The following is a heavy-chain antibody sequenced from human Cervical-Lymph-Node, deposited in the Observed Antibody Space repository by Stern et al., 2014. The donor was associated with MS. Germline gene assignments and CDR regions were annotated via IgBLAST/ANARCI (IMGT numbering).Heavy chain of an antibody. V-gene: IGHV3-30*01. J-gene: IGHJ6*02. CDR3: ARVWTTCSVHYYYGMDV. D-gene: IGHD1-1*01. CDR1: GFTLSSYG. Sequence: QVQLVESGGGVVQPGRSLRLSCAASGFTLSSYGLHWVRQAPGKGLAWVAVISYDGGDKDYANSVKGRFTSSRDNSKNTLDLQMNSLRPEDTAVYYCARVWTTCSVHYYYGMDVWGQGTTVTVSS. CDR2: ISYDGGDK.